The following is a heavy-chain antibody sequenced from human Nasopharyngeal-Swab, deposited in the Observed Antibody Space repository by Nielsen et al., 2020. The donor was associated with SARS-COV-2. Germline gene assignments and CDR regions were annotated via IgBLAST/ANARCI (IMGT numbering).Heavy chain of an antibody. CDR2: ISWNSGSI. CDR1: GFTFDDYA. CDR3: AKDKRVVTYYFDY. V-gene: IGHV3-9*01. Sequence: SLRLSCAASGFTFDDYAMHWVRQAPGKGLEWVSGISWNSGSIGYADSVKGRFTISRDNAKNSLYLQMNSLRAEDTALYYCAKDKRVVTYYFDYWGQGTLVTVSS. D-gene: IGHD3-22*01. J-gene: IGHJ4*02.